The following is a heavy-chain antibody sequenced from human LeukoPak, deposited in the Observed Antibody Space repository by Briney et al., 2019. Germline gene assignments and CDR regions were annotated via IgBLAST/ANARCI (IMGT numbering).Heavy chain of an antibody. CDR2: IYSGGST. CDR1: GFTVSSNY. Sequence: HPGGSLRLSCVASGFTVSSNYMSWVRQAPGKGLEWVSVIYSGGSTYYADSVKGRFTISRDNSKNTLYLQMNSLRAEDTAVYYCARETGTGTTYYYYGMDVWGQGTTVTDSS. V-gene: IGHV3-66*01. D-gene: IGHD1-7*01. J-gene: IGHJ6*02. CDR3: ARETGTGTTYYYYGMDV.